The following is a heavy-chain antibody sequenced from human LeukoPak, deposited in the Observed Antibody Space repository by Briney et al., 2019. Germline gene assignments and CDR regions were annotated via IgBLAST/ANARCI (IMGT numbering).Heavy chain of an antibody. D-gene: IGHD3-10*01. V-gene: IGHV3-30*02. CDR2: IRYDGSNK. CDR1: GFTFSSYG. J-gene: IGHJ6*03. Sequence: PGGSLRLSCAASGFTFSSYGMHWVRQAPSKGLEWVAFIRYDGSNKYYADSVKGRFTISRDNSKNTLYLQMNSLRAEDTAVYYCAKGLTMVRGVDYYMDVWGKGTTVTISS. CDR3: AKGLTMVRGVDYYMDV.